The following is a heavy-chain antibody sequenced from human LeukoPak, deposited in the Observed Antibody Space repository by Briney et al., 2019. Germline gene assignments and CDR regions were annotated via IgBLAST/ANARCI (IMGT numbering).Heavy chain of an antibody. J-gene: IGHJ6*03. CDR2: IIPIFGTA. V-gene: IGHV1-69*05. CDR3: ARNVIAAAGPSTKYYYYYYMDV. Sequence: ASVKVSCKASGGTFSSYAISWVRQAPGQGLEWMGGIIPIFGTANYAQKFQGRVTITTDESTSTAYMELSSLRSEDTAVYYCARNVIAAAGPSTKYYYYYYMDVWGKGTTVTVSS. D-gene: IGHD6-13*01. CDR1: GGTFSSYA.